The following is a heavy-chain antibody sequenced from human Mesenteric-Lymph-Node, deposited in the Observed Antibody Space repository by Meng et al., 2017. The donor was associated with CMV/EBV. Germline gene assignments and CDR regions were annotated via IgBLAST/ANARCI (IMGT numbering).Heavy chain of an antibody. D-gene: IGHD2-2*01. CDR1: GFTFSSYS. V-gene: IGHV3-21*01. J-gene: IGHJ6*02. CDR2: ISSSSSYI. CDR3: ARGAVPAAIRYYYYGMDV. Sequence: GGSLRLSCAASGFTFSSYSMNWVRQAPGKGLEWVSSISSSSSYIYYADSVKGRFTISRDNAKNSLYLQMNSLRAGDTAVYYCARGAVPAAIRYYYYGMDVWGQGTTVTVSS.